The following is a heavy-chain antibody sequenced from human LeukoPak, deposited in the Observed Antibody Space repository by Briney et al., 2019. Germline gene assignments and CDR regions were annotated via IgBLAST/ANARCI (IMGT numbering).Heavy chain of an antibody. V-gene: IGHV1-69*05. D-gene: IGHD2-15*01. J-gene: IGHJ4*02. Sequence: SVKVSCKASGGTFSSYAISWVRQAPGQGLEWMGRIIPIFGTANYAQKFQGRVTITTDESTSTAYMELSRLRSEDTAVYYCARALVVVAANYYFDYWGQGTLVTVSS. CDR3: ARALVVVAANYYFDY. CDR2: IIPIFGTA. CDR1: GGTFSSYA.